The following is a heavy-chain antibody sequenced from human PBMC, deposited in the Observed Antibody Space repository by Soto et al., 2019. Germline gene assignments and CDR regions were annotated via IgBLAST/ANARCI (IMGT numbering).Heavy chain of an antibody. CDR3: ARVRGLLRYFDWLSEYFDY. D-gene: IGHD3-9*01. Sequence: SETLSLTCAVYGGSFSGYYWSWIRQPPGKGLEWIGEINHSGSTNYNPSLKSRVTISVDTSKNQFSLKLSSVTAADTAVYYCARVRGLLRYFDWLSEYFDYWGQGTLVIVSS. J-gene: IGHJ4*02. CDR2: INHSGST. CDR1: GGSFSGYY. V-gene: IGHV4-34*01.